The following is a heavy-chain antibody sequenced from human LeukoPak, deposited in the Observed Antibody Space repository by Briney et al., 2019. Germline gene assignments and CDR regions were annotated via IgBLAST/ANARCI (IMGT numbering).Heavy chain of an antibody. D-gene: IGHD3-10*01. CDR1: GGTFSSYA. CDR3: ARGPWAMVRANYAFDI. J-gene: IGHJ3*02. V-gene: IGHV1-69*04. CDR2: IIPILGIA. Sequence: GASVKVSCKASGGTFSSYAISWVRQAPGQGLEWMGRIIPILGIANYAQKFQGRVTITADKSTSTAYMVLSSLRSEDTAVYYCARGPWAMVRANYAFDIWGQGTMVTVSS.